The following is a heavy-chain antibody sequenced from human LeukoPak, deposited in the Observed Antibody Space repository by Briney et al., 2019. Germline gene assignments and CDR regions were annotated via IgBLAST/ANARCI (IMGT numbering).Heavy chain of an antibody. CDR2: IHHSGST. D-gene: IGHD1-1*01. Sequence: SETLSLTXGVSGYSISSDNYWGWIRQPPGKGLQYIGSIHHSGSTDYNPSLKSRVTISVDASKNQFSLKVSSVTAADTAMYYCARLATGTTPGDDWGQGTLVTVSS. CDR3: ARLATGTTPGDD. V-gene: IGHV4-38-2*01. CDR1: GYSISSDNY. J-gene: IGHJ4*02.